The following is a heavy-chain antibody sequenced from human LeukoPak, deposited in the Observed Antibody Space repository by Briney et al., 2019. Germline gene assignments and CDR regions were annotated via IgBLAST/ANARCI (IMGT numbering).Heavy chain of an antibody. CDR2: ISSSSSYI. J-gene: IGHJ5*02. D-gene: IGHD5-24*01. CDR3: ARGPLGGYNSTWFDP. V-gene: IGHV3-21*01. Sequence: PGGSLRLSCAASEFTFSSYHMNRVRQAPGKGLEWVSFISSSSSYIYYADSVKGRFTISRDNAKNSLYLQMNSLRVEDTAVYYCARGPLGGYNSTWFDPWGQGTLVTVSS. CDR1: EFTFSSYH.